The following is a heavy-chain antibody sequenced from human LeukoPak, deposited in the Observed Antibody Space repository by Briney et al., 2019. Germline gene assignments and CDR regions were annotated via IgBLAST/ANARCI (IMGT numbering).Heavy chain of an antibody. V-gene: IGHV3-7*01. CDR3: SRRFDS. CDR2: IKQEGSEK. CDR1: GFTFSRYW. Sequence: GGSLRLSCAASGFTFSRYWMSWVRQAPGKGLEWVANIKQEGSEKYYVDSVKGRFTVSRDNAKNSLYLQMNSLRAEDTAVYYCSRRFDSWGQGTLVTVSS. J-gene: IGHJ4*02.